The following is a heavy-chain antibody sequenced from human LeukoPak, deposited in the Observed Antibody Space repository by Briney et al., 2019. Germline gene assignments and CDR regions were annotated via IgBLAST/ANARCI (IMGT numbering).Heavy chain of an antibody. D-gene: IGHD1-26*01. J-gene: IGHJ4*02. V-gene: IGHV3-23*01. CDR2: ISDTGGST. CDR1: GFTFSYYA. CDR3: TKGSRSSRPYYFDY. Sequence: GGSLRLSCAASGFTFSYYAMAWVRQAPGKGLDWVSAISDTGGSTYYADSVKGRFTISRDNSKNTLYRQMDSLRAEDTAVYYCTKGSRSSRPYYFDYWGQGTLVTVSS.